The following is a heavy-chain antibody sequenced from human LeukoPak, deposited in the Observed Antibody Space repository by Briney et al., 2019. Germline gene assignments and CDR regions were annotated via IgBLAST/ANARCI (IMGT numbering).Heavy chain of an antibody. V-gene: IGHV1-24*01. CDR2: FDPKEGKR. CDR3: TTREIVVEPAQTSMVRGVLWRSDF. D-gene: IGHD3-10*01. Sequence: ASVKVSCKVSGYTLTELSMHWVRQAPGKGLEWMGGFDPKEGKRVYAQNFQGRFTMTEDTSSGTAYMELNSLRSEDTAVYYCTTREIVVEPAQTSMVRGVLWRSDFWGHGTLVTVSS. J-gene: IGHJ4*01. CDR1: GYTLTELS.